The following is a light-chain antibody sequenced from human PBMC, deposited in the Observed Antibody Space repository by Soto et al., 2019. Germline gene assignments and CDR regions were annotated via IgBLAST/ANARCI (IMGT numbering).Light chain of an antibody. CDR3: QQSYSTSWT. CDR2: AAS. V-gene: IGKV1-39*01. Sequence: DIQMTQSPSSLSACVGDRVTITCRASQTISTYLNWYQQKPGKAPDLLIYAASSLQSEVPSRFSGSGSGTYFTLTISSLQPEDFATYYCQQSYSTSWTFAQGTKWIS. CDR1: QTISTY. J-gene: IGKJ1*01.